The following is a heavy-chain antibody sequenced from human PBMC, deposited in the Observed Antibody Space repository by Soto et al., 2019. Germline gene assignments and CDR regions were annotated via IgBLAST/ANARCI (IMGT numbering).Heavy chain of an antibody. Sequence: QVQLVQSGAEVKKPGSSVKVSCKASGGTFSNYPISWVRQAPGQGLEWMGRITPILAISNYAQKFQGRVTIPADTSTSTAYMELSSLRSEDTAVFYCAREEMGWGAFDIWGQGTMVTVSS. D-gene: IGHD7-27*01. V-gene: IGHV1-69*04. CDR2: ITPILAIS. J-gene: IGHJ3*02. CDR1: GGTFSNYP. CDR3: AREEMGWGAFDI.